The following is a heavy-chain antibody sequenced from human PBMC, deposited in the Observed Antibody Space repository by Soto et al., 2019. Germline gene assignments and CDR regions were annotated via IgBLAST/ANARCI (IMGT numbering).Heavy chain of an antibody. J-gene: IGHJ5*02. CDR2: IYYSGST. CDR1: GGSISSGGHY. Sequence: LSLTCTVSGGSISSGGHYWSWIRQHPGKGLEWIGYIYYSGSTYYNPSLKSRVTISVDTSKNQFSLKLSSVTAADTAVYYCASHHSNHPQKKNWFDPWGQGTLVTVSS. V-gene: IGHV4-31*03. D-gene: IGHD4-4*01. CDR3: ASHHSNHPQKKNWFDP.